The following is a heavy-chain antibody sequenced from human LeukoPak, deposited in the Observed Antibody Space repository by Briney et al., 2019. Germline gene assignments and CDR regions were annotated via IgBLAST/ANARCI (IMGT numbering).Heavy chain of an antibody. CDR2: IKQDGSEK. CDR3: ARVNSGSYYVYNWFDP. J-gene: IGHJ5*02. D-gene: IGHD1-26*01. Sequence: AGGSLRLSCAASGFTFSSFWMSWVRQSPGKGLEWVANIKQDGSEKYYVDSVKGRFTISRDNAKNSLYLQMNSLRAEDTAVYFCARVNSGSYYVYNWFDPWGQGTLVTVSS. CDR1: GFTFSSFW. V-gene: IGHV3-7*01.